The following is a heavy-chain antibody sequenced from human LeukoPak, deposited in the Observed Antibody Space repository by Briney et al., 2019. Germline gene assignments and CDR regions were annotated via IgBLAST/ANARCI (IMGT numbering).Heavy chain of an antibody. CDR1: GFTFSSYG. V-gene: IGHV3-30*02. CDR2: IRYDGSNK. D-gene: IGHD3-10*01. Sequence: PGGSLRLSCAASGFTFSSYGMHWVRQAPGKGLEWVAFIRYDGSNKYYADSVKGRFTISRDNSKNTLYLQMNSLRAEDTAVYYCAKRPHYYGSEFDAFDIWGQGTMVTVSS. CDR3: AKRPHYYGSEFDAFDI. J-gene: IGHJ3*02.